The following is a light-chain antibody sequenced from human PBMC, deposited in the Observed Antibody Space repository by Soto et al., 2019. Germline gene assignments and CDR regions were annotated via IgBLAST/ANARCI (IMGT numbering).Light chain of an antibody. CDR1: QDISSW. CDR2: ATS. V-gene: IGKV1-12*01. Sequence: DIQMTQSPSFVSASLGDRVTITCRASQDISSWLVWYQQKPGKAPKLLIHATSGLQSGVPSRFSGSGSGTDFTLTISNLQSEDFATYYCQQANSFPLTFGGGTKVDIK. CDR3: QQANSFPLT. J-gene: IGKJ4*01.